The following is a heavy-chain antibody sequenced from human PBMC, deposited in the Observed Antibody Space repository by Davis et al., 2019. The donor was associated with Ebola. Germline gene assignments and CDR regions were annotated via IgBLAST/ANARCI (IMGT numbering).Heavy chain of an antibody. CDR3: AASYGMDV. J-gene: IGHJ6*02. V-gene: IGHV4-34*01. CDR1: GGSLSGYY. Sequence: MPSETLSLTCAVYGGSLSGYYWSWIRQVPGKGLEWIGEIDHSGSTNYNPSLKSRVTISVDTSKNQFSLKLRSVTAADTAVYYCAASYGMDVWGQGTTVTVSS. CDR2: IDHSGST.